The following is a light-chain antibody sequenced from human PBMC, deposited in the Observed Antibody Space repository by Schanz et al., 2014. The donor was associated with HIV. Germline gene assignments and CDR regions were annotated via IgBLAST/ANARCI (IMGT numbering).Light chain of an antibody. CDR3: QSYDIANPGV. Sequence: FMLTQPHSVSESPGKTVTISCAGSSGSIASNFVQGYQQRPGSAPTTVIFEDNQRPSGVPDRFSGSIDSSSNSASLTISGLKPEDEADYYCQSYDIANPGVFGGGTKLTVL. J-gene: IGLJ3*02. CDR1: SGSIASNF. CDR2: EDN. V-gene: IGLV6-57*02.